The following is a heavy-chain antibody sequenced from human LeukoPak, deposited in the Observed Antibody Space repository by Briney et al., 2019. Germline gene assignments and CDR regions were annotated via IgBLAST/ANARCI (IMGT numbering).Heavy chain of an antibody. Sequence: GGSLRLSCAASGFTVSSNYMTWVRQAPGKGLEWVSVIYSGGSTYSADSVKGRFTISRDNSKNTLYLQMNSLRAEDTAVYFCARGISSSSCCYFDYWAREPWSPSPQ. CDR3: ARGISSSSCCYFDY. V-gene: IGHV3-66*02. CDR2: IYSGGST. D-gene: IGHD2-2*01. CDR1: GFTVSSNY. J-gene: IGHJ4*02.